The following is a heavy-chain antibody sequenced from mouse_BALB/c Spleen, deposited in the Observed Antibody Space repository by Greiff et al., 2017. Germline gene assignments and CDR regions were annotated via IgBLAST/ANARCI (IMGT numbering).Heavy chain of an antibody. D-gene: IGHD2-1*01. CDR3: VRRGGNRGYFEV. J-gene: IGHJ1*01. CDR2: ISNGGGST. CDR1: GFTFSSYT. Sequence: EVKLMESGGGLVQPGGSLKLSCAASGFTFSSYTMSWVRQTPEKRLEWVAYISNGGGSTYYPDTVKGRFTISRDNAKNTLYLQMSSLKSEDTAMYYCVRRGGNRGYFEVWGAGTTVTVSS. V-gene: IGHV5-12-2*01.